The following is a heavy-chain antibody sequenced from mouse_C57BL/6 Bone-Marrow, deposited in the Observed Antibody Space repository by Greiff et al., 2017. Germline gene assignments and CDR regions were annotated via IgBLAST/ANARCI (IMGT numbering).Heavy chain of an antibody. CDR3: PLLRYPWYFDV. CDR1: GYTFTSYG. D-gene: IGHD1-1*01. V-gene: IGHV1-81*01. CDR2: IYPRSGNT. Sequence: VQLQQSGAELARPGASVKLSCKASGYTFTSYGISWVKQRPGQGLEWIGEIYPRSGNTYYNEKFKGKATLTADKSSSTAYMELRSLTSDDSAVYFCPLLRYPWYFDVWCTGTTVTVSS. J-gene: IGHJ1*03.